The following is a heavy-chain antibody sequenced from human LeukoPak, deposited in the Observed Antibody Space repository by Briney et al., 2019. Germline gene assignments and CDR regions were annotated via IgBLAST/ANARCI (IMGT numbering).Heavy chain of an antibody. V-gene: IGHV1-2*02. J-gene: IGHJ1*01. CDR1: GYTFTGYY. D-gene: IGHD6-19*01. Sequence: GASVKVSCKASGYTFTGYYMHWVRQAPGQGLEWMGWINPNSGGTNYAQKFQGRVTMTRDTSISTAYMELSRLRSDGTAVYYCARPSSIAVAGTHFQHWGQGTLVTVSS. CDR3: ARPSSIAVAGTHFQH. CDR2: INPNSGGT.